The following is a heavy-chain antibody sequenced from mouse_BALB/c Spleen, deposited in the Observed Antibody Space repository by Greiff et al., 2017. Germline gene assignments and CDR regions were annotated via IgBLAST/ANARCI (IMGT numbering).Heavy chain of an antibody. CDR2: INSNGGST. Sequence: DVKLVESGGGLVKLGGSLKLSCAASGFTFSSYYMSWVRQTPEKRLELVAAINSNGGSTYYPDTVKGRFTISSDNAKNTLYLQMSSLKSEDTALYYCARHWGGLPGDAIDYWGQGTSVTVSS. J-gene: IGHJ4*01. CDR1: GFTFSSYY. CDR3: ARHWGGLPGDAIDY. V-gene: IGHV5-6-2*01.